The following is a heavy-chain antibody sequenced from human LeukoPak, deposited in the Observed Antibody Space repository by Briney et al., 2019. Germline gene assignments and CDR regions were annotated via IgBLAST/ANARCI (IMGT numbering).Heavy chain of an antibody. CDR1: GFTFSGYG. Sequence: PGGSLRLSCAASGFTFSGYGMHWVRQAPGKGLEWVAFIHYDGSDKFYADSVKGRFTISRDDSKNTLYLQMNSLRAEDKAVYYCAKDLGNSFDYWGQGTLVTVSS. D-gene: IGHD4-23*01. CDR3: AKDLGNSFDY. J-gene: IGHJ4*02. CDR2: IHYDGSDK. V-gene: IGHV3-30*02.